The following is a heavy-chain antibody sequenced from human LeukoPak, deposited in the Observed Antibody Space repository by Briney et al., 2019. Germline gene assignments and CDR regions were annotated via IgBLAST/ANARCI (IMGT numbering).Heavy chain of an antibody. CDR3: TRDRGVWLLWFGELLGGFDY. V-gene: IGHV3-49*04. D-gene: IGHD3-10*01. J-gene: IGHJ4*02. Sequence: PGGSLRLSCTASGFTFGDYAMSWVRQAPGKGLEWVGFIRSKAYGGTTEYAASVKGRFTISRDDSKSIAYLQMNSLETEDTAVYYCTRDRGVWLLWFGELLGGFDYWGQGTLVTVSS. CDR1: GFTFGDYA. CDR2: IRSKAYGGTT.